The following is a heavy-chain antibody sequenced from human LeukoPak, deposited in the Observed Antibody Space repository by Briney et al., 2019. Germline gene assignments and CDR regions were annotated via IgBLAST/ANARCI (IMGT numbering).Heavy chain of an antibody. D-gene: IGHD3-3*01. CDR2: MNPNSGNT. V-gene: IGHV1-8*01. J-gene: IGHJ6*03. CDR1: GYIFTSYD. CDR3: ARASRGWDFWSGYYANYYYYMDV. Sequence: GASVKVSCKASGYIFTSYDINWVRQATGQGLEWMGWMNPNSGNTGYAQKFQGRVTMTRNTSISTAYMELSSLRSEDTAVYYCARASRGWDFWSGYYANYYYYMDVWGKGTTVTVSS.